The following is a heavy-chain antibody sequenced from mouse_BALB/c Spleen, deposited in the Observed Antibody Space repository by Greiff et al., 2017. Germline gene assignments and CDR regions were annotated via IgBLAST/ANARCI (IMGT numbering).Heavy chain of an antibody. CDR1: GFTFSSYA. Sequence: EVKLMESGGGLVKPGGSLKLSCAASGFTFSSYAMSWVRQTPEKRLEWVATISSGGSYTYYPDSVKGRFTISRDNAKNTLYLQMSSLRSEDTAMYYCARPGYYDSYFDYWGQGTTLTVSS. CDR3: ARPGYYDSYFDY. D-gene: IGHD2-4*01. J-gene: IGHJ2*01. V-gene: IGHV5-9-3*01. CDR2: ISSGGSYT.